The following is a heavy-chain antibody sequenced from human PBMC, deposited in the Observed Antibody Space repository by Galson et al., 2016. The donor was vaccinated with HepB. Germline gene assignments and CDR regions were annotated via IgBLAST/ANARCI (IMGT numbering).Heavy chain of an antibody. CDR1: GGSFSRYY. V-gene: IGHV4-34*01. J-gene: IGHJ6*03. CDR3: ARGVVDFGRYQYYMDV. Sequence: ETLSLTCAVYGGSFSRYYWTWIRQPPGKGLEWIGEIHHSGGINYNPSLKGRLTMSVDTSKNQFSLRLRSVTAADTAVYYCARGVVDFGRYQYYMDVWGKGTTVTVSS. CDR2: IHHSGGI. D-gene: IGHD1-26*01.